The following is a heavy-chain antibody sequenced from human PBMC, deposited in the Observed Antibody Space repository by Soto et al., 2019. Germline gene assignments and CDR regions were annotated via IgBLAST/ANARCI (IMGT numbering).Heavy chain of an antibody. CDR1: GFTFSSYW. CDR2: IKQDGSEK. D-gene: IGHD2-15*01. V-gene: IGHV3-7*01. CDR3: ARDWYCSGGSGQPPYDY. Sequence: EVQLVESGGGLVQPGGSLRLSCAASGFTFSSYWMSWVRQAPGKGLEWVANIKQDGSEKYYVDSVKGRFTISRDNAKNSLYLQMHSLRAEDTAVYYCARDWYCSGGSGQPPYDYWGQGTLVTVSS. J-gene: IGHJ4*02.